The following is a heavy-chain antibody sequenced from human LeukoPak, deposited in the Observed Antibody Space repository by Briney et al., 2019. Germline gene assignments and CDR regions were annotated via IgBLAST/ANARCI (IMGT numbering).Heavy chain of an antibody. CDR2: IRSKANSYAT. V-gene: IGHV3-73*01. D-gene: IGHD4-11*01. CDR3: TRLSDYSTNDY. Sequence: GGSLKLSCAASGFTFSGSAMHWVRQASGKGLEWVGRIRSKANSYATAYAASVKGRFTISRDDSKNTAYPQMNSLKTEDTAVYYCTRLSDYSTNDYWGQGTLVTVSS. J-gene: IGHJ4*02. CDR1: GFTFSGSA.